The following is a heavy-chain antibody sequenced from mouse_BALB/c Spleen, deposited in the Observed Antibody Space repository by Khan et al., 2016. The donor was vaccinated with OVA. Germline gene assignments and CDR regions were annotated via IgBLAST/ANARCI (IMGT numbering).Heavy chain of an antibody. CDR1: GYSITSGYS. D-gene: IGHD2-1*01. CDR3: ARDGNYMDS. Sequence: EVQLQESGPDLVKPSQSLSLTCTVTGYSITSGYSWHWIRQFPGNKLEWMGYIYYSGSINYNPSLKSRFSITRDTSKKQFFLQLNSVTPEDTATYYCARDGNYMDSWGQGTSVTVSS. V-gene: IGHV3-1*02. J-gene: IGHJ4*01. CDR2: IYYSGSI.